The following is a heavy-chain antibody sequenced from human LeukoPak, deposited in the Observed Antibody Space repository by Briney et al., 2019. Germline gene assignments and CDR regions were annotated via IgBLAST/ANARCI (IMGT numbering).Heavy chain of an antibody. V-gene: IGHV3-23*01. CDR3: AKWQPDSSGYSVFDY. Sequence: PGGSLRLSCAASGFTFSSYAMSWVRQAPGKGLEWVSAISGSGGSTYYAGSVKGRFTISRDNSKNTLYLQMNSLRAEDTAVYYCAKWQPDSSGYSVFDYWGQGTLVTVSS. CDR1: GFTFSSYA. CDR2: ISGSGGST. J-gene: IGHJ4*02. D-gene: IGHD3-22*01.